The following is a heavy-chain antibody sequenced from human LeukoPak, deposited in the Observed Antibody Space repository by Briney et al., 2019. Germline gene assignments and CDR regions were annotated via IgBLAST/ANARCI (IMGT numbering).Heavy chain of an antibody. CDR2: ISGSGGST. CDR1: GFTFSSYA. D-gene: IGHD6-13*01. J-gene: IGHJ4*02. CDR3: ARGLSRHRGGIAAAGH. V-gene: IGHV3-23*01. Sequence: GGSLRLSCAASGFTFSSYAMSWVRQAPGKGLEWVSAISGSGGSTYYADSVKGRFTISRDNSKNTLYLQMNSLRAEDTAVYYCARGLSRHRGGIAAAGHWGQGTLVTVSS.